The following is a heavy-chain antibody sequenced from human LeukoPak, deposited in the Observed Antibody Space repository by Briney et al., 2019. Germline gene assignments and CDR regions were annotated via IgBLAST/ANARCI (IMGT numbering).Heavy chain of an antibody. CDR1: GDTLTNYW. V-gene: IGHV5-51*01. CDR2: IGPDDSQV. J-gene: IGHJ5*02. Sequence: GESLRISCKVSGDTLTNYWIGWVRQVPGKGLEWMGIIGPDDSQVHYSPSLQGQVIISVDKSINTAYLQWSSLRASDTAMYYCARRLRYNLDVPNWFDPWGQGTLVSVSS. D-gene: IGHD1-14*01. CDR3: ARRLRYNLDVPNWFDP.